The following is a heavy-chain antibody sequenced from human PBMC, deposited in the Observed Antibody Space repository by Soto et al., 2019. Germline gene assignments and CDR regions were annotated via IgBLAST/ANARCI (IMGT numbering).Heavy chain of an antibody. CDR3: AKDQYSSGWYGAFDI. Sequence: HPGGSLRLSCAASGFTFSSYAMSWVRQAPGKGLEWVSAISGSGGSTYYADSVKGRFTISRDNSKNTPYLQMNSLRAEDTAVYYCAKDQYSSGWYGAFDIWGQGTMVTVSS. CDR1: GFTFSSYA. V-gene: IGHV3-23*01. D-gene: IGHD6-19*01. J-gene: IGHJ3*02. CDR2: ISGSGGST.